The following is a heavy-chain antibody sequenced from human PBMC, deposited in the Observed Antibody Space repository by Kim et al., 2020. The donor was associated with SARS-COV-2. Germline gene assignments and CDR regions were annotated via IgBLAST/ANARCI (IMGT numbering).Heavy chain of an antibody. CDR2: IYTSGST. CDR1: GGSISSYY. V-gene: IGHV4-4*07. D-gene: IGHD3-10*01. CDR3: AREGISGSYRVYWFDT. Sequence: SETLSLTCTVSGGSISSYYWSWIRQPAGKGLEWIGRIYTSGSTNYNPSLKSRVTMSVDTSKTQYSLKLNSVTAADTAVYYCAREGISGSYRVYWFDTWGQGAPGTVSP. J-gene: IGHJ5*02.